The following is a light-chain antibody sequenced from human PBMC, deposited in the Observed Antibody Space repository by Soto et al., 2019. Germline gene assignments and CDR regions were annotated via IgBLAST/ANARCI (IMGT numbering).Light chain of an antibody. CDR1: QSVSSD. J-gene: IGKJ5*01. V-gene: IGKV3-15*01. CDR2: GAS. CDR3: QQYNNSLWT. Sequence: IVMTQSPATLAVSPWERATLSCRASQSVSSDLAWYQQKPGQAPTLLIYGASTRATAIPARFSGSGSGTEFTLTISRLEPEDFAVYYCQQYNNSLWTFGQGTRLEIK.